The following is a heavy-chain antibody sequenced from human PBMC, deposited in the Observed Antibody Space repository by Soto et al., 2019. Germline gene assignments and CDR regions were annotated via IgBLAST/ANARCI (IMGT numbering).Heavy chain of an antibody. CDR3: ARCGYICGWHFYFDF. CDR2: ISSDGTNE. V-gene: IGHV3-30-3*01. Sequence: PGGSLRRSCAASRFTFTTFAMNWVRQAPGKGLECVALISSDGTNEHYADSVRGRFTVSRDNSRNTLFLQINNLRTDDAAEYYCARCGYICGWHFYFDFCGLGPLVPVS. CDR1: RFTFTTFA. J-gene: IGHJ4*02. D-gene: IGHD6-19*01.